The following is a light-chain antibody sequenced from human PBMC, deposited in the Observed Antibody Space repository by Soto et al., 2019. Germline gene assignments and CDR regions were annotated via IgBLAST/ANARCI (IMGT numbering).Light chain of an antibody. V-gene: IGKV3-15*01. Sequence: VLKQSRATLSLSPKERATLSCRASQSVTSNLAWYQQKPGRAPRLLIYGASTRATGIPARFSIRGSGAESTLLISNLQSEDCALHYFQHPVHWRYTWGQGTKVDIK. CDR1: QSVTSN. CDR2: GAS. J-gene: IGKJ2*01. CDR3: QHPVHWRYT.